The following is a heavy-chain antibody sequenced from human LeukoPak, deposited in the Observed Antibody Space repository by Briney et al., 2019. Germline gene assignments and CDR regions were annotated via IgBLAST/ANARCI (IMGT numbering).Heavy chain of an antibody. V-gene: IGHV7-4-1*02. CDR1: GYTFTTYS. CDR2: INTNTGNP. J-gene: IGHJ4*02. Sequence: ASVKVSCKASGYTFTTYSMNWVRQAPGQGLEWMGCINTNTGNPTYVQDFTGRFVFSLDTSVSTAYLQISSLKAEDTAVYYCARVKVDTAMVFDYWGQGTLVTVSS. CDR3: ARVKVDTAMVFDY. D-gene: IGHD5-18*01.